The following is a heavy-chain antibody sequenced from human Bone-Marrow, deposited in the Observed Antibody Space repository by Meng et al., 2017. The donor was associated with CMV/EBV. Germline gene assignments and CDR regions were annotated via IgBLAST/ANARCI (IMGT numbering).Heavy chain of an antibody. CDR3: ATSPGYPREFGY. J-gene: IGHJ4*02. CDR1: GGFVSSDRYY. V-gene: IGHV4-61*01. D-gene: IGHD3-10*01. Sequence: CTFSGGFVSSDRYYWSWIRQPPGKGLESIGFIHYSGSTNYNPSLMSRVTISLDTSKNQFSLKLSSVTAADTAVYYCATSPGYPREFGYWGQGTLVTVSS. CDR2: IHYSGST.